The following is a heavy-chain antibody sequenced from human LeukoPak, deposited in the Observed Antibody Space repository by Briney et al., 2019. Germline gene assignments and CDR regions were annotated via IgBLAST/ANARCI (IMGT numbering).Heavy chain of an antibody. CDR1: GGSFSGYY. CDR2: INHSGST. J-gene: IGHJ6*02. D-gene: IGHD2-2*01. V-gene: IGHV4-34*01. Sequence: PSETLSLTCAVYGGSFSGYYWSWIRQPPGKGLEWIGEINHSGSTNYNPSLKSRVTISVDTSKNQFSLKLSSVTAADTAVYYCARGESCSSTSCYPVWGHGTTVTVSS. CDR3: ARGESCSSTSCYPV.